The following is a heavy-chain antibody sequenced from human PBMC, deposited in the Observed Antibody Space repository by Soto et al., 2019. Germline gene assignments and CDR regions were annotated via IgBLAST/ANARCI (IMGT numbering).Heavy chain of an antibody. CDR3: ATARRARWWGVIEQLAYYGMDV. CDR1: GYTFTSYG. V-gene: IGHV1-18*04. D-gene: IGHD6-6*01. Sequence: ASVKVSCKASGYTFTSYGISWVRQAPGQGLEGMGWISAYNGNTNNAQKLQGRVTMTTDTSTSTAYMELRSLRSDDTAVYYCATARRARWWGVIEQLAYYGMDVWGQGTTVTVSS. CDR2: ISAYNGNT. J-gene: IGHJ6*02.